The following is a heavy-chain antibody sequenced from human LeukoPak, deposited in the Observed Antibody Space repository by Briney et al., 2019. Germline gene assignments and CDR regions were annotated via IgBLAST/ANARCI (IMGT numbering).Heavy chain of an antibody. D-gene: IGHD5-24*01. CDR2: ISGSGGST. J-gene: IGHJ4*02. CDR1: GFTFSSYA. CDR3: AKMGNRWVQFYNLDY. Sequence: GSLRLSCAASGFTFSSYAMSWVRQAPGKGLEWVSTISGSGGSTYYADSVKGRFTISRDNSKNTLYLQMNSLRAEDTAIYYCAKMGNRWVQFYNLDYWGQGTLVTVSS. V-gene: IGHV3-23*01.